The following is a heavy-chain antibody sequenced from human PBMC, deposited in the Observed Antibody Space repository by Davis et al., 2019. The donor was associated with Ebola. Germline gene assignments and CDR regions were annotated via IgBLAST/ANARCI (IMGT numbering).Heavy chain of an antibody. V-gene: IGHV1-18*01. Sequence: ASVQVSCKASGYIFTTYGISWVRQAPGQGLEWMGWISAYDGNTNYAQKFQGRVTMTTDTSTRTVYMELRSLRSDDTAVYYCARGGVPVVGPADHWGQGTLVSVSS. D-gene: IGHD2-15*01. CDR1: GYIFTTYG. CDR2: ISAYDGNT. J-gene: IGHJ4*02. CDR3: ARGGVPVVGPADH.